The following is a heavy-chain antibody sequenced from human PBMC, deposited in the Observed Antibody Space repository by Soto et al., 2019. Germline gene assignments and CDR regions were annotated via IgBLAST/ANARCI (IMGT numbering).Heavy chain of an antibody. D-gene: IGHD4-17*01. CDR3: AREDDYLNWFDP. J-gene: IGHJ5*02. CDR2: ISSSSSTI. Sequence: GGSLRLSCAASGFTFSSYSMNWVRQAPGKGLEWVSYISSSSSTIHYADSVKGRFTISRDNAKNSLYLQMNNLRAEDTAVYYCAREDDYLNWFDPWGQGTLVTVSS. CDR1: GFTFSSYS. V-gene: IGHV3-48*01.